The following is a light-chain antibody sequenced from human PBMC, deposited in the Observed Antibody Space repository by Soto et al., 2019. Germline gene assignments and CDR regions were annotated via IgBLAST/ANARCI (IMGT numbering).Light chain of an antibody. CDR3: QKYSSVPV. J-gene: IGKJ3*01. V-gene: IGKV1-27*01. CDR1: QGIRNY. Sequence: DIQMTQSLTSLSASVGDRVTITCRASQGIRNYVAWYQQIPGKAPKLLIYAASTLQSGVPSRFSGSGSGTDFTLTINGLQPEDVATYSCQKYSSVPVFGPGTKAEIK. CDR2: AAS.